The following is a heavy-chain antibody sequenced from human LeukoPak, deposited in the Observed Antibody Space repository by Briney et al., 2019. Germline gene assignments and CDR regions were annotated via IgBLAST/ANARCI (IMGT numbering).Heavy chain of an antibody. CDR1: GYTFTGYY. J-gene: IGHJ5*02. CDR2: INPNSGGT. CDR3: ARDYDFWSGYENNWFDP. Sequence: ASVKVSCTASGYTFTGYYMHWVRQAPGQGLERMGWINPNSGGTNYAQKFQGRVTMTRDTSISTAYMELSRLRSDDTAVYYCARDYDFWSGYENNWFDPWGQGTLVTVSS. V-gene: IGHV1-2*02. D-gene: IGHD3-3*01.